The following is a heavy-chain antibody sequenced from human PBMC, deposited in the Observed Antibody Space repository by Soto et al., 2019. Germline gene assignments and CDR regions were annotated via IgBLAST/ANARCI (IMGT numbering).Heavy chain of an antibody. J-gene: IGHJ3*02. CDR2: ISSNGGIT. D-gene: IGHD3-9*01. CDR1: GFTFSSYA. Sequence: EVQLVESGGGLVQPGGSMRLSCAASGFTFSSYAMHWVRQAPGKGLEYVSAISSNGGITYYANSVKCRFTISIDNSKNTLYLQLGSLRAEDMAVYYCARDRQTGLRYFDRPYAFDIWGQGTMVTVSS. V-gene: IGHV3-64*01. CDR3: ARDRQTGLRYFDRPYAFDI.